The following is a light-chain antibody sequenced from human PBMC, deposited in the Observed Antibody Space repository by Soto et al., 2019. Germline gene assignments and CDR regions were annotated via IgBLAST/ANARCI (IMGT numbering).Light chain of an antibody. J-gene: IGKJ2*01. V-gene: IGKV4-1*01. CDR3: QRFQSPPQYT. CDR1: QSVLDRSTNRNY. CDR2: WAS. Sequence: DIVMTQSPDSLAVSLGERATINCKSGQSVLDRSTNRNYLAGYQQKPGQPPKLLIYWASARASGVPDRFSGSGSGTDFTLTISSLQAEDVAVYFCQRFQSPPQYTFGQGTKVEIK.